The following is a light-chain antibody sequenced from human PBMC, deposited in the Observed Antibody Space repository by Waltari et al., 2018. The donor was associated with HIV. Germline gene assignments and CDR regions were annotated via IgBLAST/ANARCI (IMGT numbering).Light chain of an antibody. CDR1: SSDVGGYHY. CDR3: SSYAGSNNWKV. V-gene: IGLV2-8*01. CDR2: EVS. Sequence: QSALTQPPSASGSPGQSVTISCTGTSSDVGGYHYVSWYQQHPGKAPKLTIYEVSKRPSGVPDRFSGLQAEDEADYYCSSYAGSNNWKVFGGGTKLTVL. J-gene: IGLJ2*01.